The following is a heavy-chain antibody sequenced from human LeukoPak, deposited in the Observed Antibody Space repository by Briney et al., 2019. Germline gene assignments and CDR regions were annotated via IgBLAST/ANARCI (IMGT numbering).Heavy chain of an antibody. J-gene: IGHJ4*02. CDR3: AKDLGFSSSWYYFDY. D-gene: IGHD6-13*01. CDR2: ISGNGGST. Sequence: GGSLRLSCVASGITFSSYAMSWVRQAPGKGLEWVSGISGNGGSTYYADSVKGRSTISRDNSKNTLYLQMNSLRAEDTAVYYCAKDLGFSSSWYYFDYWGQGTLVTVSS. CDR1: GITFSSYA. V-gene: IGHV3-23*01.